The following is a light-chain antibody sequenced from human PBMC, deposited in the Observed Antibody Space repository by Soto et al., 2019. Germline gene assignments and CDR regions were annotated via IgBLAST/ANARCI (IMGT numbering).Light chain of an antibody. Sequence: ENVLTQSPGTLSLSPGERVTLSCRASQSVSSNYLAWYQQKPGQAPRLLIYGASVRATGIPDRFSGSGSGTDFTPTLSRLEPEDFAVYYCQQYGRSPYTFGQGTKLEIK. V-gene: IGKV3-20*01. J-gene: IGKJ2*01. CDR2: GAS. CDR3: QQYGRSPYT. CDR1: QSVSSNY.